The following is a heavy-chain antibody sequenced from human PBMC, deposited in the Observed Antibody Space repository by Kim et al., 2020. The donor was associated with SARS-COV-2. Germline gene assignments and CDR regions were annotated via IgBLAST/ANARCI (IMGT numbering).Heavy chain of an antibody. J-gene: IGHJ5*02. CDR3: ARSGATTVVTQGWFDP. Sequence: SVKGRFTISRDNAKNSLYLQMNSLRAEDMAVYYCARSGATTVVTQGWFDPWGQGTLVTVSS. V-gene: IGHV3-21*01. D-gene: IGHD4-17*01.